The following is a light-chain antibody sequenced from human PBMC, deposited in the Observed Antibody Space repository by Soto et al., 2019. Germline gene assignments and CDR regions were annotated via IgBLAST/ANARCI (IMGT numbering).Light chain of an antibody. J-gene: IGKJ4*01. CDR3: QQYSNWPLT. Sequence: ETVMTQSPATLSVSPGERATLSCRASQSVSSSLAWYQQKPGQAPRLLIYDASTRATDVPARFSGSGSGTEFTLTVSSLQSEDFAVYHCQQYSNWPLTLGGGTKV. CDR2: DAS. CDR1: QSVSSS. V-gene: IGKV3-15*01.